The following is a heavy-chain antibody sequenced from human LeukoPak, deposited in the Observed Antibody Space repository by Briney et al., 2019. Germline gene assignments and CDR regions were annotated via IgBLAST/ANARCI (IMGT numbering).Heavy chain of an antibody. Sequence: SETLSLTCTVSGGSISSYYWSWIRQPPGKGLEWIGYIYYSGSTNYNPSLKSRVTISVDTSKNQFSLKLSSVTAADTAVYYCALYYYDSSGRKGNNWFDPWGQGTLVTVSS. J-gene: IGHJ5*02. V-gene: IGHV4-59*01. D-gene: IGHD3-22*01. CDR2: IYYSGST. CDR1: GGSISSYY. CDR3: ALYYYDSSGRKGNNWFDP.